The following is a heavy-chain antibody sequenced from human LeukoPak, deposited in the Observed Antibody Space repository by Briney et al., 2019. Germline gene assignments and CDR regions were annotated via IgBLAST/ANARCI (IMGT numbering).Heavy chain of an antibody. CDR1: GFTSSSYW. D-gene: IGHD2-2*02. CDR3: ARVDCSSTSCYIWFDP. CDR2: VNRDGSST. Sequence: PGGSLRLSCAASGFTSSSYWMHWVRHAPGKGLVWVSRVNRDGSSTNYADSVNGRFTISRDNANNTVYLQMNSLRAEDTAVYYCARVDCSSTSCYIWFDPWGQGTLVTVSS. V-gene: IGHV3-74*01. J-gene: IGHJ5*02.